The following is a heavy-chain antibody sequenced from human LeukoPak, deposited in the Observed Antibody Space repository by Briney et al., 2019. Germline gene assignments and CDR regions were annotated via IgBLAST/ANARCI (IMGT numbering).Heavy chain of an antibody. V-gene: IGHV5-51*01. D-gene: IGHD1-1*01. CDR2: IYPGDSDT. CDR3: ATHLLENRNDRDYYYYMDV. CDR1: GYSFTSYW. Sequence: GESLKISCKGSGYSFTSYWIGWVRQMPGKGLEWMGIIYPGDSDTRYSPSFQGQVTISADKSISTAYLQWSSLKASDTAMYYCATHLLENRNDRDYYYYMDVWGKGTTVTVSS. J-gene: IGHJ6*03.